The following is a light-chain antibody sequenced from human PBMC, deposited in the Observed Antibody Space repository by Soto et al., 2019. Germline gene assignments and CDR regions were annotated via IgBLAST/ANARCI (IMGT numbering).Light chain of an antibody. CDR2: EVT. CDR3: SSYTTSNTYV. CDR1: SSDVGNYNS. V-gene: IGLV2-18*02. J-gene: IGLJ1*01. Sequence: QSALTQPPSVSGSPGQSVTISCTGTSSDVGNYNSVSWYQQPPGTVPKLMIYEVTNRTSGVPARFSGYKSGNTASLTISGLQPEDEADYYCSSYTTSNTYVFGTGTKLTVL.